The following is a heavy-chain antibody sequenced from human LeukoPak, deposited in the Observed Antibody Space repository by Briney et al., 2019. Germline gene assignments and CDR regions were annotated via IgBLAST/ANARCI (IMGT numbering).Heavy chain of an antibody. J-gene: IGHJ4*02. CDR2: IILIFGTA. D-gene: IGHD5-18*01. Sequence: ASVKVSCKASGGTFSSYAISWVRQAPGQGLEWMGGIILIFGTANYAQKFQGRVTITADESTSTAYMELSSLRSEDTAVYYCARAQGIQLWLMGDYWGQGTLVTVSS. V-gene: IGHV1-69*13. CDR3: ARAQGIQLWLMGDY. CDR1: GGTFSSYA.